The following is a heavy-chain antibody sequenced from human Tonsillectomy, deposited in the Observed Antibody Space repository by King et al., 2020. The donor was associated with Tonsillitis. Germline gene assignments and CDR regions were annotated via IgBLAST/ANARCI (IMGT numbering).Heavy chain of an antibody. V-gene: IGHV4-31*03. D-gene: IGHD2-21*01. CDR3: ARSLPSGEVDY. J-gene: IGHJ4*02. CDR2: IYYNGKT. CDR1: GSSTTSSGYY. Sequence: VQLQESGPGLVKPSQTLSLACTVSGSSTTSSGYYWSWIPEHPGKGLENLGYIYYNGKTHYNPSLKSRVTISRDTSKNQFSLKLTSVTAADTAVYYCARSLPSGEVDYWGPGSLVTVSS.